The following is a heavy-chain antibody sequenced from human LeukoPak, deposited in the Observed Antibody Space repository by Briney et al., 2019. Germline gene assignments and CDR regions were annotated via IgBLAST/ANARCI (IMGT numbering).Heavy chain of an antibody. CDR1: GFTFSSYA. J-gene: IGHJ4*02. D-gene: IGHD3-9*01. CDR2: ISGSGGST. Sequence: GGSLRLSCAASGFTFSSYAMSWVRQAPGKGLEWVSAISGSGGSTYYADSVKGRFTISRDNSKSTLYLQMNSLRAEDTAVYYCAKDGPATYYDILTGYYSFDYWGQGTLVTVSS. CDR3: AKDGPATYYDILTGYYSFDY. V-gene: IGHV3-23*01.